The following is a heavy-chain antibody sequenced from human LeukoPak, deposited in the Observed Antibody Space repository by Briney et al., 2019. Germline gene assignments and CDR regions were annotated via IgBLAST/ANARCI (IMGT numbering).Heavy chain of an antibody. CDR1: GYSFTSYW. CDR3: ASLPLLPRYCSGGSCSSGWFDP. V-gene: IGHV5-51*01. CDR2: IYPGDSDT. J-gene: IGHJ5*02. Sequence: GESLKISCKGSGYSFTSYWIGWVRQLPGKGLEWMGIIYPGDSDTRYSPSFQGQASISADKSIRTAYLQWSSLKASDTAMYYCASLPLLPRYCSGGSCSSGWFDPWGQGNLVTVS. D-gene: IGHD2-15*01.